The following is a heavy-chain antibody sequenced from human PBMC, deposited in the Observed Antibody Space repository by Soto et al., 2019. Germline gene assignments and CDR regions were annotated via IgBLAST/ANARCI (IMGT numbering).Heavy chain of an antibody. CDR3: ARVYGSGSYYFDY. J-gene: IGHJ4*02. D-gene: IGHD3-10*01. CDR1: GDSITNAAYY. Sequence: PSETLSLTCTVSGDSITNAAYYWGWIRQPPGKGLECIGIIYYSGNTYYSPSLKSRVTMSVDTSKNQFSLKLGSVSAADTSMYYCARVYGSGSYYFDYWGQGTLVTVS. V-gene: IGHV4-39*01. CDR2: IYYSGNT.